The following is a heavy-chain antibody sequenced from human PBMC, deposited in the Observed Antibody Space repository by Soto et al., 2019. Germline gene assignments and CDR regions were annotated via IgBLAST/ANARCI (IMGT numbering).Heavy chain of an antibody. D-gene: IGHD3-3*01. Sequence: SGPTLVNPTQTLTLTCTFSGFSLSSTGMCASWIRQPPGKALEWLALIDWDGDEYYSTSLETRLTISKDTSKNQVVLTMSNMDPVDTATYYCARSITRSGFFNWFDSWGQGTLVTVS. J-gene: IGHJ5*01. CDR2: IDWDGDE. CDR3: ARSITRSGFFNWFDS. CDR1: GFSLSSTGMC. V-gene: IGHV2-70*01.